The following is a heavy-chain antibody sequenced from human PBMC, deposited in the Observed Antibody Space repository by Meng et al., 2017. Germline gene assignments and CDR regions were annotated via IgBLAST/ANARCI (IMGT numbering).Heavy chain of an antibody. CDR3: ARDEDISAAGKLFGDY. CDR2: IDPKNGDT. D-gene: IGHD6-13*01. CDR1: DYTFPDYY. Sequence: GGEGKKPGAPVKCPCTPFDYTFPDYYRSWGRQATGQGLEWMGRIDPKNGDTHYAQKFQGRVTMTGDTSISTAYMDLSGLRSDDTAVYYCARDEDISAAGKLFGDYWGQGTLVTVSS. V-gene: IGHV1-2*06. J-gene: IGHJ4*02.